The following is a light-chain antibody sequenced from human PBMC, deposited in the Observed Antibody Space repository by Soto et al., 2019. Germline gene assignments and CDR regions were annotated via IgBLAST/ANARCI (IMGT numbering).Light chain of an antibody. V-gene: IGLV2-23*01. CDR3: CSYAGSTTWV. CDR2: EGS. J-gene: IGLJ3*02. CDR1: SSDIGSYNL. Sequence: QSVLTQPASVSGSPGQSITISCTGTSSDIGSYNLVSWYQHLPGKAPKLIIYEGSKRPSGVSNRFSGSTSGSTASLTISGLQAEDEADYYCCSYAGSTTWVFGGGTKLTVL.